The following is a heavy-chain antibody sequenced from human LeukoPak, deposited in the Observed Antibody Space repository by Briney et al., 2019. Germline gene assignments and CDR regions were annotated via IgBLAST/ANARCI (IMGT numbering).Heavy chain of an antibody. D-gene: IGHD5-18*01. J-gene: IGHJ4*02. CDR2: ISGSGGST. CDR3: ARNSYGYNY. CDR1: GFTFSSYG. V-gene: IGHV3-23*01. Sequence: GGSLRLSCAASGFTFSSYGMSWVRQAPGKGLEWVSAISGSGGSTYYADSVKGRFTISRDNAKNSLYLQMNSLRAEDTAVYYCARNSYGYNYWGQGTLVTVST.